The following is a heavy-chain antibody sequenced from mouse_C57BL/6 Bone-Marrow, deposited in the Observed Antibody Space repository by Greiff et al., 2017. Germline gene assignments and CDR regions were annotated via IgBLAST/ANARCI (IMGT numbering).Heavy chain of an antibody. Sequence: QVQLQQSGAELARPGASVKLSCKASGYTFTSYGISWVKQRTGQGLEWIGEIYPRSGNTYYNEKFKGKATLTADKSSSTAYMELRSLTSEDSAVYVCERLGPHYYGSSWYFDVWSTGTTVTVSS. CDR3: ERLGPHYYGSSWYFDV. CDR2: IYPRSGNT. J-gene: IGHJ1*03. CDR1: GYTFTSYG. V-gene: IGHV1-81*01. D-gene: IGHD1-1*01.